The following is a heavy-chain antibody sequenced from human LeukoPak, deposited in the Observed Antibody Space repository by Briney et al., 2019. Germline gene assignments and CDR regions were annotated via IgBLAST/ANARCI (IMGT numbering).Heavy chain of an antibody. V-gene: IGHV1-69*06. CDR1: GGTFSSYA. CDR2: IIPIFGTA. CDR3: ASSLYYYDSSGYYLY. J-gene: IGHJ4*02. D-gene: IGHD3-22*01. Sequence: ASVKVSCKASGGTFSSYAISWVRQAPGQGLEWMGGIIPIFGTANYAQKFQGRVTITADKSTSTAYMELSSLRSEDTAVYYCASSLYYYDSSGYYLYWGQGTLVTVSS.